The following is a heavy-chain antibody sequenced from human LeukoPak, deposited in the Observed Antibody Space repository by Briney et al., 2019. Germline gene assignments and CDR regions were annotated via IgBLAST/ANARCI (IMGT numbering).Heavy chain of an antibody. V-gene: IGHV1-18*01. CDR2: ISAYNGNT. D-gene: IGHD3-16*02. CDR3: ARGYVWGSYRPCYFDY. Sequence: ASVKVSCKASGYTFTSYGISWVRQAPGQGLEWMRWISAYNGNTNYAQKLQGRVTMTTDTSTSTAYMELRSLRSDDTAVYYCARGYVWGSYRPCYFDYWGQGTLVTVSS. CDR1: GYTFTSYG. J-gene: IGHJ4*02.